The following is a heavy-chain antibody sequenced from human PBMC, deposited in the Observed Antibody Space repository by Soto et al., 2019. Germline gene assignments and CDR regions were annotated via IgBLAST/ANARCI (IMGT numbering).Heavy chain of an antibody. CDR2: IYHSGST. CDR1: GGSISSGGYS. J-gene: IGHJ4*02. Sequence: PSETLSLTCAVSGGSISSGGYSWSWIRQPPGKGLEWIGYIYHSGSTYYNPSLKSRVTISVDRSKNQFSLKLSSVTAADTAVYYCARGMTTVTTSDYWGQGTLVTVS. CDR3: ARGMTTVTTSDY. V-gene: IGHV4-30-2*01. D-gene: IGHD4-17*01.